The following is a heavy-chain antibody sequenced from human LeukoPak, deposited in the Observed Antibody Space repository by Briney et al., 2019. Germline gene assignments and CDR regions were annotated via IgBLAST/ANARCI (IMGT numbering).Heavy chain of an antibody. V-gene: IGHV3-48*03. CDR2: ISSSGSTI. Sequence: GGSLRLSCAASGFTFSSYEMNWVRQAPGKGLEWVSYISSSGSTIYYADSVKGRFTISRDNAKNSLYLQMNSLRAEDTAVYYRARVGYCSGGSCSLSWFDPWGQGTLVTVSS. J-gene: IGHJ5*02. CDR1: GFTFSSYE. CDR3: ARVGYCSGGSCSLSWFDP. D-gene: IGHD2-15*01.